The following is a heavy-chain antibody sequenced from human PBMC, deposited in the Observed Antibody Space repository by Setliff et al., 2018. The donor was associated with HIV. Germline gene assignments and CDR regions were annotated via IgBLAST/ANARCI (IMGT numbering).Heavy chain of an antibody. CDR3: ARGDFWNEAPAYHYMDV. V-gene: IGHV4-59*08. CDR1: GGSINSYY. J-gene: IGHJ6*03. CDR2: IDYSGST. D-gene: IGHD1-1*01. Sequence: PSETLSLTCTVSGGSINSYYWSWSRQPPGKGLEWIGNIDYSGSTNYNPSLKSRGTISVDPSKNQFSLKLSDVTAADPAVYYCARGDFWNEAPAYHYMDVWGIGTKVTVSS.